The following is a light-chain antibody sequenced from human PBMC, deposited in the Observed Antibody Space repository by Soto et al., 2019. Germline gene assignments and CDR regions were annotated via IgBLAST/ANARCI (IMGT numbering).Light chain of an antibody. CDR3: QQAYTFPFT. V-gene: IGKV1D-12*01. Sequence: DIQLTQSPSSVSASVGDRVTITCRASQGISTWLVWYQQKPGKALKLLIYAASSLQSAVPSRFSGSGSGTAFTLTISSLQPEDFATYYYQQAYTFPFTFGPGTKVYIK. CDR1: QGISTW. CDR2: AAS. J-gene: IGKJ3*01.